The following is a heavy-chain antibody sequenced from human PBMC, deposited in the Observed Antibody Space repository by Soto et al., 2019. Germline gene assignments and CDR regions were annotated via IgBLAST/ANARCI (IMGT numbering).Heavy chain of an antibody. D-gene: IGHD2-21*02. Sequence: EVQLVESGGDLVQPGGSLRLSCVASGFSVNSGYMNWVRQAPGKGPQWVSVIYRGGTTYQPDSVKGRFTISRDDSKNALYLQMNSLRPEDTAVYYCARANDFNASDIWGPGTMVTVSS. CDR3: ARANDFNASDI. CDR2: IYRGGTT. CDR1: GFSVNSGY. V-gene: IGHV3-53*04. J-gene: IGHJ3*02.